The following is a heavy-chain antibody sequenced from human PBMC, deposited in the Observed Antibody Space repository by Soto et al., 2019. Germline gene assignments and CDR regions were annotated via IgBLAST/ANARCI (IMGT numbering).Heavy chain of an antibody. D-gene: IGHD1-1*01. CDR1: GGSITTYY. V-gene: IGHV4-59*01. CDR3: ARSNQLELQMGLYGMDV. Sequence: SETLSLTCTVSGGSITTYYWSWIRQPPGKGLEWIGYIYYSGSTNYNPSLKSRVTISVDTSKNQFSLKLSFVTAADTAVYYCARSNQLELQMGLYGMDVWGQGTTVTVSS. CDR2: IYYSGST. J-gene: IGHJ6*02.